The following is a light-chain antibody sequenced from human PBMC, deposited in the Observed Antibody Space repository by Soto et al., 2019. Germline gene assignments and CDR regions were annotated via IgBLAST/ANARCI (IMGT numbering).Light chain of an antibody. V-gene: IGKV1-39*01. J-gene: IGKJ1*01. CDR1: QYVDTY. CDR2: GAS. CDR3: QQSYRTPRS. Sequence: DIRMTQSPSSLYESVGDRVTITSRASQYVDTYLNWYQQKPGKAPKLLIYGASSLQSGVPSRFSGIGSGTDFTLTISSLQPEDSATYYCQQSYRTPRSFGQGTKVDIK.